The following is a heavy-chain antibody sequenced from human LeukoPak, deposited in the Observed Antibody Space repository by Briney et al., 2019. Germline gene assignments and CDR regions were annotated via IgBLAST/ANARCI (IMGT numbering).Heavy chain of an antibody. D-gene: IGHD5-18*01. J-gene: IGHJ6*02. CDR3: AKGGGYSYGPGYGMDV. Sequence: GGSLRLSSAASGFTFSSYAMSWVRQAPGKGLEWVSGISGSGGSTYYADSVKGRFTISRDNSKNTLHLQMNSLRAEDTAVYYCAKGGGYSYGPGYGMDVWGQGTTVTVSS. V-gene: IGHV3-23*01. CDR2: ISGSGGST. CDR1: GFTFSSYA.